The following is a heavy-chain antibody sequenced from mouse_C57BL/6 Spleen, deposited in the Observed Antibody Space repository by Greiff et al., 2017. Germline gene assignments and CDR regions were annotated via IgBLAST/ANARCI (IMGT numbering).Heavy chain of an antibody. CDR2: IYPRSGNT. V-gene: IGHV1-81*01. CDR3: ARRGPKVTTDAGFAY. Sequence: QVQLQQSGAELARPGASVKLSCKASGYTFTSYGISWVKQRTGQGLEWIGEIYPRSGNTYDHEKFKGKATMTADKSSSTAYMELRSLTSEDSAVYFSARRGPKVTTDAGFAYWGQGTLVTVSA. CDR1: GYTFTSYG. D-gene: IGHD2-2*01. J-gene: IGHJ3*01.